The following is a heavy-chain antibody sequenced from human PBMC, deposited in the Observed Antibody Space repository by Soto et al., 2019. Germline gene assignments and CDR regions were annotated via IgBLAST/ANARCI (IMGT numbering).Heavy chain of an antibody. CDR2: INAGNGDT. Sequence: GASVKVSCKASGYSFTSYAIHWVRQAPGRSLEWMGWINAGNGDTKYSQTFQDRVTISRDTSASTAYMDLSSLRSEDTAVYYCARDRGDSRGDYFAWGGVREYRQYGMDVWGQGTTVTVSS. CDR3: ARDRGDSRGDYFAWGGVREYRQYGMDV. CDR1: GYSFTSYA. J-gene: IGHJ6*02. D-gene: IGHD3-22*01. V-gene: IGHV1-3*01.